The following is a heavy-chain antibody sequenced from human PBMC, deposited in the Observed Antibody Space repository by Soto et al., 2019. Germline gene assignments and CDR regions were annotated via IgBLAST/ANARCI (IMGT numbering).Heavy chain of an antibody. CDR3: ARSAISPFGGLIGPFDY. CDR1: GYTFTSYD. D-gene: IGHD3-16*02. CDR2: INAGNGNT. J-gene: IGHJ4*02. V-gene: IGHV1-3*01. Sequence: ASVKVSCKASGYTFTSYDINWVRQAPGQRLEWMAWINAGNGNTKYSQRFQGRVTITRDTSASTVYMELSSLRSEDTAVYYCARSAISPFGGLIGPFDYWGQGNLVTVSS.